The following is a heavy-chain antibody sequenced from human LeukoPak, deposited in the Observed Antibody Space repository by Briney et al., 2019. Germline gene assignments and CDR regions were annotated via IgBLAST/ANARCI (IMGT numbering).Heavy chain of an antibody. J-gene: IGHJ4*02. V-gene: IGHV4-59*08. CDR1: GGSISGYY. D-gene: IGHD3-22*01. Sequence: SETLSLTCTVSGGSISGYYWVWIRQPPGKGLEWIGYIYYSGSTNYNPSLKSRVTISVDTSKNQFSLKLSSVTAADTAVYYCARHPCSYYYDSSGYYCGDYYFDYWGQGTLVTVSS. CDR2: IYYSGST. CDR3: ARHPCSYYYDSSGYYCGDYYFDY.